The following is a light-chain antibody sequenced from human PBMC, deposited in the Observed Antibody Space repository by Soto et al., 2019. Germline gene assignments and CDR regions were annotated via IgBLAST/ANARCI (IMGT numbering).Light chain of an antibody. CDR1: QSVSSSY. CDR3: QQYGSSRT. CDR2: GAS. J-gene: IGKJ1*01. V-gene: IGKV3-20*01. Sequence: EIVLTQSPGTLSLSPGERATLSCRASQSVSSSYLAWYQQKPGQAPRLLIYGASSRATGIPDRFSGSGSGTDFTLTISRLEPDDFGVYYCQQYGSSRTFGQGTKVEIK.